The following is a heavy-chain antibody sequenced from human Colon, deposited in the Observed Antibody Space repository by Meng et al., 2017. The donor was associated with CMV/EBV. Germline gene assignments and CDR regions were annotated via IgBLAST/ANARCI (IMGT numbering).Heavy chain of an antibody. CDR2: ISSSGNYI. J-gene: IGHJ4*02. CDR1: GFIFGDHN. CDR3: TRTFRYYFDF. V-gene: IGHV3-21*01. Sequence: GGSLRLSCATSGFIFGDHNINWVRQAPGKGLEWVSSISSSGNYIYYADSVKGRFTISRDNAKDSVDLLMTSLRAEDTAVYYCTRTFRYYFDFWGQGTLVTVSS. D-gene: IGHD2/OR15-2a*01.